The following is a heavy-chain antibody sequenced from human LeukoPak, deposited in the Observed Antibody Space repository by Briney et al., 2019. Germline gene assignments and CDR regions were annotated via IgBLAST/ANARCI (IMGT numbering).Heavy chain of an antibody. CDR1: GFTFSSYA. CDR3: ARRGIIMIVGDAFDI. D-gene: IGHD3-22*01. V-gene: IGHV3-30-3*01. CDR2: ISYDGSNK. J-gene: IGHJ3*02. Sequence: GGSLRLSCAASGFTFSSYAMHWVRQAPGKGLEWVAVISYDGSNKYYADSVKGRFTISRDNSKNTLYLQMDSLRAEDTAVYYCARRGIIMIVGDAFDIWGQGTMVTVSS.